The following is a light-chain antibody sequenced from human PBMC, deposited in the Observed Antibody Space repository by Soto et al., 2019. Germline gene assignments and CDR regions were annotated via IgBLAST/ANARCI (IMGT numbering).Light chain of an antibody. J-gene: IGKJ1*01. CDR2: AAS. CDR3: QQSYRSTWT. V-gene: IGKV1-39*01. CDR1: QGISTY. Sequence: DIQMTQAPSSLSASVGDRSTITCRASQGISTYLNWYQKKQGKXPKXXIYAASSLQSGVPSRFSVSGYETAGTITISSLQPEDGATYAGQQSYRSTWTSGQGTKVDIK.